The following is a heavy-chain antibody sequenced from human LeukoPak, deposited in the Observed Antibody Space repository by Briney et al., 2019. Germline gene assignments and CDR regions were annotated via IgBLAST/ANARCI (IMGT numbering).Heavy chain of an antibody. CDR2: IYSGGTT. J-gene: IGHJ4*02. V-gene: IGHV3-53*01. D-gene: IGHD3-22*01. CDR3: AGRYDSSGYPLH. CDR1: GFSVSSNY. Sequence: GGSLRLSCAASGFSVSSNYVSWVRQAPGKGLEWVSVIYSGGTTYYADSIKGRFTVSRDNSKNTLYLQMNSLRAEDTAVYYCAGRYDSSGYPLHWGQGTLVTVSS.